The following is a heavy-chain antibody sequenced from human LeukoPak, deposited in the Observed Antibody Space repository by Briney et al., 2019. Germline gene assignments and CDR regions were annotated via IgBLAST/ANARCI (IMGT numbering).Heavy chain of an antibody. CDR2: INPSGGST. D-gene: IGHD3-22*01. CDR3: ARAGTPLDYYDSSGYYYYFDY. Sequence: GASVKVSCKASGYTFTSYYMHWERQAPGQGLEWMGIINPSGGSTSYAQKFQGRVTMTRDTSTSTVYMELSSLRSEDTAVYYCARAGTPLDYYDSSGYYYYFDYWGQGTLVTASS. J-gene: IGHJ4*02. V-gene: IGHV1-46*01. CDR1: GYTFTSYY.